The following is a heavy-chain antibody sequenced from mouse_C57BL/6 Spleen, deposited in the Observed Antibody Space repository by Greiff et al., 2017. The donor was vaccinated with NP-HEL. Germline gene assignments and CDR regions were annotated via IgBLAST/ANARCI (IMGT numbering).Heavy chain of an antibody. J-gene: IGHJ2*01. V-gene: IGHV1-26*01. D-gene: IGHD2-4*01. CDR2: INPNNGGT. CDR1: GYTFTDYY. CDR3: ARAIYYDFPHFDY. Sequence: VQLQQSGPELVKPGASVKISCKASGYTFTDYYMNWVKQSHGKSLEWIGDINPNNGGTSYNQKFKGKATLTVDKSSSTAYMELRSLTSEDSAVYYCARAIYYDFPHFDYWGQGTTLTVSS.